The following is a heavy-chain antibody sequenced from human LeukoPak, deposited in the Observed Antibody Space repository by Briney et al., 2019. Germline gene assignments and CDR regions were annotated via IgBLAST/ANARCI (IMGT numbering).Heavy chain of an antibody. J-gene: IGHJ5*01. CDR1: GFIFGDYG. V-gene: IGHV3-20*04. CDR2: INWNAAST. D-gene: IGHD1-26*01. Sequence: GGSLRLSCAGSGFIFGDYGMSWVRQAPGKGLEWVGGINWNAASTGYADFVKGRFTVSRDNAKNSLYLQMSNLRVEDTALYYCVRDNGRGWIRRFYSWGQGTLVIVSS. CDR3: VRDNGRGWIRRFYS.